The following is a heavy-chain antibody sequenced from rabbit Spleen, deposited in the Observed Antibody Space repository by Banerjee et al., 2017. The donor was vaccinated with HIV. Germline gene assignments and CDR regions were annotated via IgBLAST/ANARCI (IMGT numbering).Heavy chain of an antibody. J-gene: IGHJ3*01. Sequence: QEHLKESGGDLVKPEGSLTLTCKASGFSFSDRDVMCWVRQAPGKGLEWIACINTATGKAVYASWAKGRFTISKTSSTTVTLQMTSLTAADTATYFCVRDTGSSFSTYGMDLWGQGTLVTVS. CDR1: GFSFSDRDV. D-gene: IGHD8-1*01. CDR3: VRDTGSSFSTYGMDL. V-gene: IGHV1S45*01. CDR2: INTATGKA.